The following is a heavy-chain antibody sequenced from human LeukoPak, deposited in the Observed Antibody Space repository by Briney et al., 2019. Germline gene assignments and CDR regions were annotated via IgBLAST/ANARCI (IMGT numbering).Heavy chain of an antibody. J-gene: IGHJ4*02. D-gene: IGHD3-3*01. V-gene: IGHV3-7*01. CDR2: IKQDGGEK. Sequence: GGSLRLSCAASGFTFSSDWMAWVRQAPGKGVEWVANIKQDGGEKFYLDSVKGRFTISRDNSRNSLYLQMNSLRAEDTAVYYCARVSAEWLLSYWGQGTLVTVSS. CDR3: ARVSAEWLLSY. CDR1: GFTFSSDW.